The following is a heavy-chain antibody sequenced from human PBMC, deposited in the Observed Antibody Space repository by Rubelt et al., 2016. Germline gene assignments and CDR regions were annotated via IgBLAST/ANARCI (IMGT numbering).Heavy chain of an antibody. D-gene: IGHD2-2*01. CDR1: GFTFSDHC. J-gene: IGHJ6*02. V-gene: IGHV3-7*03. CDR2: INQDGSEK. CDR3: AKGRTATSKVYGLDI. Sequence: GGSLRLSCAASGFTFSDHCMSWVRQAPGKGLEWVANINQDGSEKKYVDSVKGRFTISRDNAKNSLFLQMSSLRAEDTAVYYCAKGRTATSKVYGLDIWGQGTTVTVSS.